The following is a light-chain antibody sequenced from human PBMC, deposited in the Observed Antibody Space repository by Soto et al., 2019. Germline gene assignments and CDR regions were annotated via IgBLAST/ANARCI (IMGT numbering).Light chain of an antibody. J-gene: IGLJ1*01. CDR1: SRDVGGYNY. CDR3: SSYTSSSTVGV. CDR2: EVS. V-gene: IGLV2-14*01. Sequence: QSALTQPASVSGSPGQSITISCTGTSRDVGGYNYVSWHQQHPGKAPKVIITEVSNRPSGVSNRFSGSKSGNTASLTISGLQAEDEADYYCSSYTSSSTVGVFGTGTKVTVL.